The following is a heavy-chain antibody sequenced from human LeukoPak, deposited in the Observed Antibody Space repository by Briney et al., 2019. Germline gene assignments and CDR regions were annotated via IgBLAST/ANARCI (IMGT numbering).Heavy chain of an antibody. CDR3: AKALVGATPHAFDI. CDR1: GFTFSTYA. D-gene: IGHD1-26*01. CDR2: ITGSGGST. J-gene: IGHJ3*02. Sequence: PGGSLRLSCAASGFTFSTYAMSWVPQAPGKGLEWVSAITGSGGSTYYADSVKGRFTISRDNSKNTLYLQMNSLRAEDTAVYYCAKALVGATPHAFDIWGQGTMVTVSS. V-gene: IGHV3-23*01.